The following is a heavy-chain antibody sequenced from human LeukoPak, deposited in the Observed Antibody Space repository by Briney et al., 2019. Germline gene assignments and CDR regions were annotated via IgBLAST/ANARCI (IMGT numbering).Heavy chain of an antibody. V-gene: IGHV3-23*01. CDR3: AKSSSSWCFDY. J-gene: IGHJ4*02. CDR2: ISGSGGST. D-gene: IGHD6-13*01. CDR1: GFTFSSYA. Sequence: GGSLRLPCAASGFTFSSYAMSRVRQAPGKGLEWVSAISGSGGSTYYADSVKGRFTISRDNSKNTLYLQMNSLRAEDTAVYYCAKSSSSWCFDYWGQGTLVTVSS.